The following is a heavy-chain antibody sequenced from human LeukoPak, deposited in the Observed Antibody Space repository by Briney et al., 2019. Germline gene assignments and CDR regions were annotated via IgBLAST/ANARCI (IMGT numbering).Heavy chain of an antibody. CDR1: GFTFSNYA. CDR3: AKPKAASSGTGRYFDY. V-gene: IGHV3-23*01. D-gene: IGHD6-13*01. CDR2: ISGSGDST. Sequence: GGSLRLSCAASGFTFSNYAMSWVRQAPGKGLEWVAAISGSGDSTYYADSVKGRFTVSRDNSKNTLYLQMSGLRAEDKALYYCAKPKAASSGTGRYFDYWGQGTLVTVSS. J-gene: IGHJ4*02.